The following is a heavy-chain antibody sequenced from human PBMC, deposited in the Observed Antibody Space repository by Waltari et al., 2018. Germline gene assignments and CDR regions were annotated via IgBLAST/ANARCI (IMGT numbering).Heavy chain of an antibody. CDR3: AKDLSGITIFG. CDR2: RWDDGSNK. V-gene: IGHV3-33*06. J-gene: IGHJ4*02. D-gene: IGHD3-3*01. CDR1: GFTISNFG. Sequence: QVQLVESGGGVVQPGRSLRLSCAASGFTISNFGMHWVRQAPGKGLEWVAFRWDDGSNKYDVDSVKGRFTISIDNSKNTLYLQMNSLRAEDTALYYCAKDLSGITIFGGGQGTLVTVSS.